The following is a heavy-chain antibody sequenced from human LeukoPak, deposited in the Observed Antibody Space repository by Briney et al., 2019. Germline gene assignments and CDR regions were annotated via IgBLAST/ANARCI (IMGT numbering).Heavy chain of an antibody. CDR3: ARKIAPGGTGLGCLDA. V-gene: IGHV1-18*01. D-gene: IGHD1-26*01. Sequence: ASVKVSCKASGDRLNTFGISWVRQVPGQGLEWMGWISGYNGNTKYALKLLDRVTLTTDTPSSTAYMELRSLRSDDTAVYYCARKIAPGGTGLGCLDAWGQGTLVLVAS. CDR2: ISGYNGNT. CDR1: GDRLNTFG. J-gene: IGHJ5*02.